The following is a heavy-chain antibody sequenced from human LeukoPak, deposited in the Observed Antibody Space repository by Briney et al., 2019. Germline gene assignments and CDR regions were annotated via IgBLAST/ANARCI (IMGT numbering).Heavy chain of an antibody. CDR3: ARPGYTSNWTPEYFQY. Sequence: GGSLRLSCAASGFTFSDYYMGWIRQAPGKGLEWLSYISGSGSTIYYGDSVRGRFTISRDNAKSSLFLEMNSLRAEDTAVYFCARPGYTSNWTPEYFQYWGRGTLVTVSS. J-gene: IGHJ1*01. D-gene: IGHD6-13*01. V-gene: IGHV3-11*01. CDR2: ISGSGSTI. CDR1: GFTFSDYY.